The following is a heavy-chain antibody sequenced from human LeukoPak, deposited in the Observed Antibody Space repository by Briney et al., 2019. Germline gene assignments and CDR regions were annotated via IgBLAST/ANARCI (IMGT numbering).Heavy chain of an antibody. D-gene: IGHD3-10*01. CDR2: ISVSGSIL. Sequence: GGSLRLSCAASGFSFSSYSMNWVRQAPGKGLEWVSYISVSGSILYYADSVKGRFTISRDNSKNTLYLQMNSLRAEDTAVYYCAKERITMLRGGPVDYWGQGALVTVSS. CDR1: GFSFSSYS. CDR3: AKERITMLRGGPVDY. J-gene: IGHJ4*02. V-gene: IGHV3-48*01.